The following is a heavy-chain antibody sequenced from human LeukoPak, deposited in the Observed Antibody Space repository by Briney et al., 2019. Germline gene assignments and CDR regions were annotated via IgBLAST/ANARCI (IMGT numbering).Heavy chain of an antibody. CDR3: ARGDNSAFDI. CDR1: GFTFRSYR. Sequence: PGGSLGLSCAASGFTFRSYRTNWVRQAPGKGLEWVASIKQGESERYYVDSVNGRFTISRDNAKNSRYLQMTSLRAEDTAVYYCARGDNSAFDIWGQGTMVTVSS. J-gene: IGHJ3*02. D-gene: IGHD3-22*01. V-gene: IGHV3-7*04. CDR2: IKQGESER.